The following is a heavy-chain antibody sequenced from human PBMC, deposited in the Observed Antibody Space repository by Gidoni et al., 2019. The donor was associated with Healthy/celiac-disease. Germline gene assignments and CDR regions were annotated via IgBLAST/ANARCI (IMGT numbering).Heavy chain of an antibody. CDR2: IIPIFGTA. Sequence: QVQLVQSGAEVKKPGSSVKVSCKASGGTFSSYAISWVRQAPGQGLEWMGGIIPIFGTANYAQKFQGRVTITADESTSTAYMELSSLRSEDTAVYYCASSVYSYGYFGYYYYYMDVWGKGTTVTVSS. J-gene: IGHJ6*03. CDR3: ASSVYSYGYFGYYYYYMDV. D-gene: IGHD5-18*01. V-gene: IGHV1-69*01. CDR1: GGTFSSYA.